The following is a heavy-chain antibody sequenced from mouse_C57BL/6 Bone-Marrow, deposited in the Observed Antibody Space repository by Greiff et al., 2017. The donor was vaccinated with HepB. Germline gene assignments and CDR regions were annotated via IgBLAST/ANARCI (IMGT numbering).Heavy chain of an antibody. Sequence: EVQLVESGGGLVQPGGSMKLSCAASGFTFSDAWMDWVRQSPEKGLEWVAEIRNKANNHATYYAESVKGRFTISRDDSKSSVYLQMNSLRAEDTGIYYCTRNGSSYFDYWGQGTTLTVSS. V-gene: IGHV6-6*01. J-gene: IGHJ2*01. CDR2: IRNKANNHAT. CDR3: TRNGSSYFDY. CDR1: GFTFSDAW. D-gene: IGHD1-1*01.